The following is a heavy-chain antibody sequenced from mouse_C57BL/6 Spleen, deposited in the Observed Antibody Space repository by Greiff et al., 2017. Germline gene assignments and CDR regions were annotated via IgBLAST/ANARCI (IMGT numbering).Heavy chain of an antibody. J-gene: IGHJ4*01. CDR1: GFTFSDYG. D-gene: IGHD1-1*01. Sequence: EVQRVESGGGLVKPGGSLKLSCAASGFTFSDYGMHWVRQAPEKGLEWVAYISSGSSTIYYADTVKGRFTISRDNAKNTLFLQMTSLRSEDTAMYYCARLYYGSTYYYAMDYWGQGTSVTVSS. V-gene: IGHV5-17*01. CDR3: ARLYYGSTYYYAMDY. CDR2: ISSGSSTI.